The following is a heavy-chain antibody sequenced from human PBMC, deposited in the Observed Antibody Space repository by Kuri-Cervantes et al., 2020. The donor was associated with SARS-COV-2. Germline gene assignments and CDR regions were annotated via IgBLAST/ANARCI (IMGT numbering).Heavy chain of an antibody. CDR1: GYTFTSYD. V-gene: IGHV1-8*01. D-gene: IGHD6-6*01. J-gene: IGHJ4*02. CDR2: MNPNSGIA. Sequence: ASVNVSCKACGYTFTSYDINWVRQATGQGVEWMGWMNPNSGIAGYAQKLQGRVTLTRDTSIGTAYMELSNLRSDDTAVYYCAFVPPSSPHYDDWGQGTLVTVSS. CDR3: AFVPPSSPHYDD.